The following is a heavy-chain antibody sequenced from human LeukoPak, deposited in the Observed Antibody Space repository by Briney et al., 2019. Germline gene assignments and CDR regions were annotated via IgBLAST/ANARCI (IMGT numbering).Heavy chain of an antibody. Sequence: SETLSLTCTVSGGSVSTYYWSWIRQSPGKGLEWIGYIYNGGSANYNPSLKSRVTISLDTSKNQFSLNLSSVTAADTAVYYCARAPSRITNWFDPWGQGTLVTVSS. V-gene: IGHV4-59*08. D-gene: IGHD3-16*01. CDR1: GGSVSTYY. CDR2: IYNGGSA. CDR3: ARAPSRITNWFDP. J-gene: IGHJ5*02.